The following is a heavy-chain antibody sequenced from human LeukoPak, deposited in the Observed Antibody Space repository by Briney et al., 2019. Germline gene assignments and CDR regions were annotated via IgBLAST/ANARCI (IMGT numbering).Heavy chain of an antibody. V-gene: IGHV4-59*01. J-gene: IGHJ4*02. CDR1: GGSISSYY. CDR2: IYYSGST. Sequence: PSETLSLTCTVSGGSISSYYWSWIRQPPGKGLEWIGYIYYSGSTNYNPPLKSRVTISVDTSKNQFSLKLSSVTAADTAVYYCARDSELSGWYDYWGQGTLVTVSS. D-gene: IGHD6-19*01. CDR3: ARDSELSGWYDY.